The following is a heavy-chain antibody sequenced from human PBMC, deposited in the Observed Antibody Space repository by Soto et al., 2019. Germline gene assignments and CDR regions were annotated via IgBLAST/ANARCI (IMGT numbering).Heavy chain of an antibody. CDR2: VYYRGRS. J-gene: IGHJ4*02. V-gene: IGHV4-39*01. Sequence: SETLSLTCTVSGGSVTNSSYYWGWIRQSPGKGLEWIGSVYYRGRSYSKSSVKSRVTISVDTSKNRFSLSLNSVTASDTAVYFCVSQRTTVPTQAYFDYWGPGTLVTVSS. CDR1: GGSVTNSSYY. D-gene: IGHD4-17*01. CDR3: VSQRTTVPTQAYFDY.